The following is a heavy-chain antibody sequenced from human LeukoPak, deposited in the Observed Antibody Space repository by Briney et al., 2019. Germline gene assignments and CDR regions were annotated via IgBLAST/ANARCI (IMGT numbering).Heavy chain of an antibody. J-gene: IGHJ4*02. CDR3: AGGYSYGYDY. CDR2: IYYSGST. D-gene: IGHD5-18*01. CDR1: GGSISSSSYY. V-gene: IGHV4-39*07. Sequence: SETLSLTCTVSGGSISSSSYYWGWIRQPPGKGLEWVGSIYYSGSTYYKPSLKSRVTISVDTSKNQFSLKLSSVTAADTAVYYCAGGYSYGYDYWGQGTLVTVSS.